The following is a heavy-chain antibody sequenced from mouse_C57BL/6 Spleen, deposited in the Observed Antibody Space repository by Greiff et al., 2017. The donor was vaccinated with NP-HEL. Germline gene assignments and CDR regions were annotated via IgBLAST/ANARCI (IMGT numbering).Heavy chain of an antibody. Sequence: VQLQQPGAELVMPGASVKLSCKASGYTFTSYWMHWVKQRPGQGLEWIGEIDPSDSYTNYNQKFKGKSTLTVDKSSSTAYMQLSSLTSEDSAVYYCAREDYSNYGFAYWGQGTLVTVSA. CDR1: GYTFTSYW. V-gene: IGHV1-69*01. J-gene: IGHJ3*01. D-gene: IGHD2-5*01. CDR3: AREDYSNYGFAY. CDR2: IDPSDSYT.